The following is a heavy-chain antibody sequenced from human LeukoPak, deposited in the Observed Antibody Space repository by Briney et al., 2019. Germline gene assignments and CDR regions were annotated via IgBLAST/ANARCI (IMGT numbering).Heavy chain of an antibody. CDR1: GYTLTELS. CDR3: ARDRSDFWSGLSYYYGMDV. V-gene: IGHV1-8*01. J-gene: IGHJ6*02. Sequence: ASVKVSCKVSGYTLTELSMHWVRQATGQGLEWMGWMNPNSGNTGYAQKFQGRVTMTRNTSISTAYMELSSLRSEDTAVYYCARDRSDFWSGLSYYYGMDVWGQGTTVTVSS. CDR2: MNPNSGNT. D-gene: IGHD3-3*01.